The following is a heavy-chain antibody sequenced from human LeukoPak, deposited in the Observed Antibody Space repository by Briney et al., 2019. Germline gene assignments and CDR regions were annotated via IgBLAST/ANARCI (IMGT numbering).Heavy chain of an antibody. CDR1: GFTFNNYA. V-gene: IGHV3-23*01. D-gene: IGHD3-22*01. CDR3: AKDGAYDSSGYSRFDY. CDR2: ISGSGGSR. Sequence: PGGSLRLSCSASGFTFNNYAMSWVRQAPGKGLDWVSGISGSGGSRNYADSVKGRFTISRDNSKNTLYLQMNSLRAEDTAVYYCAKDGAYDSSGYSRFDYWGQGTLVTVSS. J-gene: IGHJ4*02.